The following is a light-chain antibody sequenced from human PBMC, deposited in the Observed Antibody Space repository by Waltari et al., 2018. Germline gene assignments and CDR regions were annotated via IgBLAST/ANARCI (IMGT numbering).Light chain of an antibody. CDR1: QPILNL. V-gene: IGKV1-39*01. CDR2: AAS. J-gene: IGKJ4*01. CDR3: QQSHLTPT. Sequence: ISCRASQPILNLLKWYQHKPGKAPKLLIYAASTLQSGVPSRFSGSGSGTDFALTITSLQPEDFATYYCQQSHLTPTFGGGTKVQI.